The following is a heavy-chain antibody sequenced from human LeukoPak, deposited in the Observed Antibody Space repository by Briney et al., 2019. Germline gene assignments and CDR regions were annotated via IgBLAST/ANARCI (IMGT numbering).Heavy chain of an antibody. CDR3: ASGQTTVTTVDY. V-gene: IGHV3-11*01. CDR1: GFTFSDYY. J-gene: IGHJ4*02. D-gene: IGHD4-17*01. CDR2: ISSSGSTI. Sequence: GGSLRLSCAASGFTFSDYYMSWIRQAPGKGLEWVSYISSSGSTIYYADSVKGRFTISRDNAKNSLYLQTNSLRAEDTAVYYCASGQTTVTTVDYWGQGTLVTVSS.